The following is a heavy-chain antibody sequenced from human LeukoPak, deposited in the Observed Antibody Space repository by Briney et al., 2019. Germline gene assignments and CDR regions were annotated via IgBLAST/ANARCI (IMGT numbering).Heavy chain of an antibody. Sequence: GGSLRLSCAGTGFTFNSYWMTWVRQAPGKGLEWVANIKQDGSDKYYVDSVKGRFTISRDNAKKSLYLQMNSLTVEDTAVYYCATAGDSTGSYRGRTFFGGQGTLVTVSS. CDR1: GFTFNSYW. D-gene: IGHD3-22*01. CDR3: ATAGDSTGSYRGRTFF. CDR2: IKQDGSDK. V-gene: IGHV3-7*01. J-gene: IGHJ4*02.